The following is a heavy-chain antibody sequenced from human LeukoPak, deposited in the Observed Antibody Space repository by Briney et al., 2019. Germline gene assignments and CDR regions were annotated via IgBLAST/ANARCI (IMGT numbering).Heavy chain of an antibody. CDR3: AKEVNAGYYADY. Sequence: GGSLRLSWAASAFTFSTHAMSWVRQAPGKGLEWVSAISDSGGRTFYANSVKGRFTISRDNSKNTLDLQMNSLRAEDTAVYYCAKEVNAGYYADYWGQGTLVTASS. J-gene: IGHJ4*02. CDR2: ISDSGGRT. V-gene: IGHV3-23*01. CDR1: AFTFSTHA. D-gene: IGHD2-2*01.